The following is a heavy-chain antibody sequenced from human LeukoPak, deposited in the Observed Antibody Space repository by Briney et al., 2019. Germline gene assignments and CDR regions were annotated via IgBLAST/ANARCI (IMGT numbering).Heavy chain of an antibody. CDR2: IKQDGSEK. Sequence: PGGSLRLSCAASGFTFSGYWMSWVRQAPGKGLEGVANIKQDGSEKYYVDSVKGRFTISRDNAKNSLYLQMNSLRAEDTAVYYCTRGQTTVTNWGQGTLVTVSS. V-gene: IGHV3-7*03. D-gene: IGHD4-17*01. J-gene: IGHJ4*02. CDR1: GFTFSGYW. CDR3: TRGQTTVTN.